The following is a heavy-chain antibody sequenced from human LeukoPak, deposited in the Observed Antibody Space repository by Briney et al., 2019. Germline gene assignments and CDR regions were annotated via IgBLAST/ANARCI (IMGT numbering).Heavy chain of an antibody. V-gene: IGHV3-33*01. CDR1: RFTLSSYG. CDR3: ARGNVYYDGSSGRTLGDAFDI. J-gene: IGHJ3*02. CDR2: IWFEGSNK. Sequence: GSLRLSRVQSRFTLSSYGMHWVRQAPGKGVEWVAVIWFEGSNKYYADSGKGRFTTARDNSKNTLYLQMNTLRAEDTAVYYCARGNVYYDGSSGRTLGDAFDIWGEGTMVTVSS. D-gene: IGHD3-22*01.